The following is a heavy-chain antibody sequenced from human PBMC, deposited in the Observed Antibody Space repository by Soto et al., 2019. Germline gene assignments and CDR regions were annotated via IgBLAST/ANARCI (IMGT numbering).Heavy chain of an antibody. CDR2: ISSSGSTI. J-gene: IGHJ3*02. Sequence: QTGGSLRLSCAASGFTFSSYEMNWVRQSPGKGLEWVSYISSSGSTIYYADSVKGRFTISRDNAKNSLYLQMNSLRAEDTAVYYCARAREIAVAGRDAFDIWGQGTMVTVSS. V-gene: IGHV3-48*03. CDR3: ARAREIAVAGRDAFDI. CDR1: GFTFSSYE. D-gene: IGHD6-19*01.